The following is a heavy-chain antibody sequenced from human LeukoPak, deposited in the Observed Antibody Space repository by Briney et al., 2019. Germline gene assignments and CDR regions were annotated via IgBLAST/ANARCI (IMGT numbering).Heavy chain of an antibody. CDR3: ARDLMITFGGVIVDSSNAFDL. V-gene: IGHV3-48*02. CDR1: GFIFSTYN. CDR2: ISSGSATI. J-gene: IGHJ3*01. Sequence: GGSLRLSWAASGFIFSTYNMNWVRQAPGKGLEWVSYISSGSATIKYADSVKGRFTISRDDAKNSLYLQMNSLRDEDTAVYYCARDLMITFGGVIVDSSNAFDLWGQGTMVTVSS. D-gene: IGHD3-16*02.